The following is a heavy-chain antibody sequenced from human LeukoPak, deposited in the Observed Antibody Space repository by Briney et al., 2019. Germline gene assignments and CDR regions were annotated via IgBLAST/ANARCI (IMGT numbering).Heavy chain of an antibody. CDR1: GFTFSNYW. Sequence: AGGSLRLSCAASGFTFSNYWVHWVRQAPGKGLVWVSRINRDGSTIYYADSVKGRFTISRDNAKNSLYLQMNSLRAEDTAVYYCARWAGQGNYWGQGTLVTVSS. V-gene: IGHV3-74*01. J-gene: IGHJ4*02. CDR2: INRDGSTI. CDR3: ARWAGQGNY. D-gene: IGHD6-19*01.